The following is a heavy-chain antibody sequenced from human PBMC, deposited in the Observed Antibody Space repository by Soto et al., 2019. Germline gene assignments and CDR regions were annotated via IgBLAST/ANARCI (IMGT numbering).Heavy chain of an antibody. CDR1: GGSISSSRCH. V-gene: IGHV4-39*02. Sequence: PSETLSLTCTVSGGSISSSRCHWGWIRQPPGKGLEWIASIKYSGTTFYNPSLKSRVTLSVDTSKNQFSLKLTSVTAADTAVYYCARDKITGLFDYWGQGTLVTVS. CDR2: IKYSGTT. J-gene: IGHJ4*02. CDR3: ARDKITGLFDY. D-gene: IGHD2-8*02.